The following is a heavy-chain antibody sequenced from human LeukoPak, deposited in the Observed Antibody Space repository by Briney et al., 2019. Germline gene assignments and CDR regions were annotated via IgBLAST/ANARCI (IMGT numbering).Heavy chain of an antibody. V-gene: IGHV3-48*03. CDR1: GFTFSSYA. D-gene: IGHD3-10*01. Sequence: GRSLRPSCAVSGFTFSSYAMNWVRQAAGNGRRGGSYITNNVTTIYYADTVKGRFTISRDNSKNTLYLQMNSLRAEDTAVYYCAKEARWFGELLSTFDYWGQGTLVTVSS. J-gene: IGHJ4*02. CDR2: ITNNVTTI. CDR3: AKEARWFGELLSTFDY.